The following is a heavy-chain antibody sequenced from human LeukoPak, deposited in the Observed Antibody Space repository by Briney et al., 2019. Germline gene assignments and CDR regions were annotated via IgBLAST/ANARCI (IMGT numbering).Heavy chain of an antibody. V-gene: IGHV3-74*01. CDR2: IKPDGSYT. Sequence: LTGGSLRLSCAASGFPFSGYWMYWLRHAPGKGMVWVSRIKPDGSYTSYADFVKGRFTTSRDNAKNTLYLQLSSLRAEDTAVYYCARDYSSVPEYWGQGTLVTVSS. J-gene: IGHJ4*02. CDR1: GFPFSGYW. D-gene: IGHD6-19*01. CDR3: ARDYSSVPEY.